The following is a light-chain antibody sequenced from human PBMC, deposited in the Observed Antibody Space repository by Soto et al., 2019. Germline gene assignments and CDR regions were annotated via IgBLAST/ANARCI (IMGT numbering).Light chain of an antibody. CDR2: GAS. J-gene: IGKJ1*01. CDR1: QSISTF. V-gene: IGKV3-15*01. CDR3: QQYNNWPRT. Sequence: EILMTQSPATLSVSPGERATLFCRASQSISTFLAWYQQKPGQAPRLLIYGASTRATGIPARFSGSGSGTEFTLTISSLQSEDFAVYYCQQYNNWPRTFGQGTKVDIK.